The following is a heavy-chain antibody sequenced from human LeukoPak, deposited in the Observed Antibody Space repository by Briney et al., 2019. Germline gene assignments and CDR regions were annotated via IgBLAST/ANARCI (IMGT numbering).Heavy chain of an antibody. CDR2: IYSGGST. V-gene: IGHV3-66*01. Sequence: GGSLRLSCAASGFTVSSNYMSWVRQAPGKGLEWVSVIYSGGSTHYADSVKGRFTISRDNSKNTLYLQMNSLRAEDTAVYYCARDQSVPRVVTPYYYYGMDVWGQGTTVTVSS. D-gene: IGHD4-23*01. J-gene: IGHJ6*02. CDR3: ARDQSVPRVVTPYYYYGMDV. CDR1: GFTVSSNY.